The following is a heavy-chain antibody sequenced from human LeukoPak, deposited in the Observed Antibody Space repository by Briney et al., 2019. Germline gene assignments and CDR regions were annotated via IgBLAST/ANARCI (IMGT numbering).Heavy chain of an antibody. CDR3: ARDFGVGRYFDY. V-gene: IGHV3-33*01. Sequence: GTSLRLSCAASGFNFGVYGMQWVRQATGKGLEWVGVIGHDGKYLKYVDSVRGRFTMSTDNSRNTLDLQMNGLRLEDTALYYCARDFGVGRYFDYCGQGTLVTVSS. D-gene: IGHD3-10*01. J-gene: IGHJ4*02. CDR2: IGHDGKYL. CDR1: GFNFGVYG.